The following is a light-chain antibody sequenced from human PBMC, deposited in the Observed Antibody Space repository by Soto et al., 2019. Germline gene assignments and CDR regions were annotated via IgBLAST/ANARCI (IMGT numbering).Light chain of an antibody. CDR3: QQTYSTPYT. J-gene: IGKJ2*01. CDR1: QRITTY. V-gene: IGKV1-39*01. Sequence: IHMTQSPSSLSAYVGDRITVTCRASQRITTYVNWYQLKPGEAPKLLISTSGTLQRGVPSRFSGSGSGTDFTLTITCLQPADFATYFCQQTYSTPYTFGQGTKLESK. CDR2: TSG.